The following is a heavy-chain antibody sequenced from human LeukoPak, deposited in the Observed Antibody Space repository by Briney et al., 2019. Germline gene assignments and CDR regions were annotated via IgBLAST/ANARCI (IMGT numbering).Heavy chain of an antibody. J-gene: IGHJ6*03. V-gene: IGHV3-30-3*01. CDR3: ARDQGSGYLNYYYMDV. CDR2: ISYDGSNK. Sequence: SCKASGYTFTGYYMHWVRQAPGKGLEWVAVISYDGSNKYYADSVKGRFTISRDNSKNTLYLQMNSLRAEDTAVYYCARDQGSGYLNYYYMDVWGKGTTVTVSS. D-gene: IGHD3-3*01. CDR1: GYTFTGYY.